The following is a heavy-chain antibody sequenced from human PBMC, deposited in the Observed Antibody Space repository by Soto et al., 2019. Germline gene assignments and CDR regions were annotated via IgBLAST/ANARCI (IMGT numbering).Heavy chain of an antibody. D-gene: IGHD6-13*01. V-gene: IGHV3-33*01. Sequence: QVQLVESGGGVVQPGRSLRLSCAASGFTFSSYGMHWVRQAPGKGLEWVAVIWYDGSNKYYADSVKGRFTISRDNSKNTLYLQMNSLRAEDTAVYYCARDTRSSKDDAFDIWGQGTMVTVSS. CDR3: ARDTRSSKDDAFDI. J-gene: IGHJ3*02. CDR2: IWYDGSNK. CDR1: GFTFSSYG.